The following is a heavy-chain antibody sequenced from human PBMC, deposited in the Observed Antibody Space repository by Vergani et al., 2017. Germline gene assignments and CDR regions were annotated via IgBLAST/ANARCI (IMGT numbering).Heavy chain of an antibody. Sequence: QVQLQESGPGLVKSSETLSLTCSVSFDSIRNLYFNWIRQPPGKGLEWIGSIHYSENTNYNPCLKTRVTISVDTSKNQLSRTLTSVTAADTAVYYCASQDDHKGNPGAFDIWGQGTKVTVSS. CDR3: ASQDDHKGNPGAFDI. J-gene: IGHJ3*02. V-gene: IGHV4-59*11. D-gene: IGHD4-23*01. CDR2: IHYSENT. CDR1: FDSIRNLY.